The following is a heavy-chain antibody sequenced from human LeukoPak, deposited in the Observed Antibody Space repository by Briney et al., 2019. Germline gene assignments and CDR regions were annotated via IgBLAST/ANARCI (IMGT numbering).Heavy chain of an antibody. Sequence: ASVKVSCKASGYTFTGYYMHWVRQAPGKGLEWMGGFDPEDGETIYAQKFQGRVTMTEDTSTDTAHMELSSLRSEDTAVYYCATLGSYSSSWYGAYFDYWGQGTLITVSS. J-gene: IGHJ4*02. CDR2: FDPEDGET. D-gene: IGHD6-13*01. CDR1: GYTFTGYY. CDR3: ATLGSYSSSWYGAYFDY. V-gene: IGHV1-24*01.